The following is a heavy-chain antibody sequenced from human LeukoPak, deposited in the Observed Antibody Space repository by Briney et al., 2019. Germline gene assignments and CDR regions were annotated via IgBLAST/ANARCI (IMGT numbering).Heavy chain of an antibody. J-gene: IGHJ4*02. CDR1: GLTFKNFA. CDR3: TIDLMTGFSSGWHFAY. CDR2: TSGDEDST. D-gene: IGHD6-19*01. Sequence: GGSLRLSCAASGLTFKNFAMSWVRQAPGKGLEWLAVTSGDEDSTHYADSVRGHFVISTDNPKNTSFLHMNSLRAEDTAVYYCTIDLMTGFSSGWHFAYWGQGALVTVSS. V-gene: IGHV3-23*01.